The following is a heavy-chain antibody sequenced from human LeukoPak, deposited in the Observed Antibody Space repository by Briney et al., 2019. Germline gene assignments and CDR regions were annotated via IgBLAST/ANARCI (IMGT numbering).Heavy chain of an antibody. V-gene: IGHV6-1*01. Sequence: SQTLSLTCAISGDSVSSNSAAWNWIRHSPSRGLEWLGRSYYRSYWYNDYAVSVKSRLTITPDTSNNQFSLQLNSVTPEDTAVYYCARDSSGSYYWFDYWGQGTLVTVSS. J-gene: IGHJ4*02. CDR2: SYYRSYWYN. CDR3: ARDSSGSYYWFDY. D-gene: IGHD3-22*01. CDR1: GDSVSSNSAA.